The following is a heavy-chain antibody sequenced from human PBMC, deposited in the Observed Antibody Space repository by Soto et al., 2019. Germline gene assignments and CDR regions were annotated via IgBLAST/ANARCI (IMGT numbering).Heavy chain of an antibody. J-gene: IGHJ6*02. CDR2: IYPGDSDT. CDR3: AKDAAGSFHFHGLAV. Sequence: GESLKISCKGSGYSFTTYWIGWVRQMPGKGLEGMVIIYPGDSDTRYSPSFQGRFTISRDNSKDTLYLQMNSLRVDDTAVYYCAKDAAGSFHFHGLAVWGRGTTVTVSS. V-gene: IGHV5-51*01. CDR1: GYSFTTYW. D-gene: IGHD3-3*02.